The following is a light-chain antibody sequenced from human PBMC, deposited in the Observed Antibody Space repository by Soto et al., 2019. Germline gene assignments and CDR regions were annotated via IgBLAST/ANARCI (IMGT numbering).Light chain of an antibody. CDR3: QQTYSAPLT. Sequence: DIQMTQSPSSLSASVGDRVTITCRASHNIVNYLNWYQRKPGKAPKLLIYAASSLQSGVPSRFSGSGSGKDFTLTITTLKPEDFATLYCQQTYSAPLTLGGGTKVDIK. CDR1: HNIVNY. CDR2: AAS. V-gene: IGKV1-39*01. J-gene: IGKJ4*01.